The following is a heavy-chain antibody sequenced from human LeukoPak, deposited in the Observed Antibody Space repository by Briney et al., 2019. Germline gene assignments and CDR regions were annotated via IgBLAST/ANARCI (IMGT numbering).Heavy chain of an antibody. CDR3: ARLLGEEQVDTAMVTLGDSIDISNYFDY. D-gene: IGHD5-18*01. CDR2: IYYNGST. CDR1: GGSISTTSYY. J-gene: IGHJ4*02. Sequence: PSETLSLTCTVSGGSISTTSYYWGWIRQPPGKGLQWIGSIYYNGSTNYNPSLKSRVTISVDTSKNQFSLKLSSVTAADTAVYYCARLLGEEQVDTAMVTLGDSIDISNYFDYWGQGTLVTVSS. V-gene: IGHV4-39*07.